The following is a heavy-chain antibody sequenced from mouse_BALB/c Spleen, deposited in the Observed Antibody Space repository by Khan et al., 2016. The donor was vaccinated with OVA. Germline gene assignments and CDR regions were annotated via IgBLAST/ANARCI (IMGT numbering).Heavy chain of an antibody. Sequence: QIQLVQSGPELKKPGETVKISCKASGYTFTDYSMQWVKQAPGKGLKWVGWINTETGEPTYADDFKGRFAFSLETSASTADLQINNLKNEDTATYFCTRNDYDRGEPYAMDYWGQGTSVTVSS. J-gene: IGHJ4*01. D-gene: IGHD2-4*01. CDR2: INTETGEP. V-gene: IGHV9-2-1*01. CDR3: TRNDYDRGEPYAMDY. CDR1: GYTFTDYS.